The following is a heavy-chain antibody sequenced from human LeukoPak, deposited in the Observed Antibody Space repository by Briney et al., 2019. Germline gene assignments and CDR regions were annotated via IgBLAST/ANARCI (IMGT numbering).Heavy chain of an antibody. D-gene: IGHD5-24*01. CDR2: IKQDGSEK. V-gene: IGHV3-7*01. J-gene: IGHJ4*02. Sequence: PGGSPRLSCAASGFTFSSYWMSWVRQAPGKGLEWVANIKQDGSEKYYVDSVEGRFTISRDNAKSSLYLQMNSLRAEDTAVYYCVREARERGGFDYWGQGTLVTVCS. CDR1: GFTFSSYW. CDR3: VREARERGGFDY.